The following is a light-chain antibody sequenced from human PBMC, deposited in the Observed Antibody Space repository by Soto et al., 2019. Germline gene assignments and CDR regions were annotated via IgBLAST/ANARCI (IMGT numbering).Light chain of an antibody. CDR1: SSNIGSNY. CDR2: RNN. J-gene: IGLJ2*01. Sequence: QSVLTQPPSASGTPGQRVTISCSGSSSNIGSNYVYWYQQLPGTAPKLLIYRNNQRPSGVPDRFSGSKSGTSASLAISGLLSEDEADYYCASCDDSLSVVVFGGGTKLTVL. CDR3: ASCDDSLSVVV. V-gene: IGLV1-47*01.